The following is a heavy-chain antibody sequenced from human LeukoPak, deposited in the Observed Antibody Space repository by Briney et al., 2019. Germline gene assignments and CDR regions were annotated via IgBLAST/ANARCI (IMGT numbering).Heavy chain of an antibody. CDR3: AVGDYYGSGSYPNWFDP. D-gene: IGHD3-10*01. J-gene: IGHJ5*02. Sequence: SETLSLTCAAYGGSFSGYYWSWIRQPPGKGLEWIGEVNHSGSTNYNPSPKSRVTISVDTSKNQFSLKLSSVTAADTAVYYCAVGDYYGSGSYPNWFDPWGQGTLVTVSS. V-gene: IGHV4-34*01. CDR2: VNHSGST. CDR1: GGSFSGYY.